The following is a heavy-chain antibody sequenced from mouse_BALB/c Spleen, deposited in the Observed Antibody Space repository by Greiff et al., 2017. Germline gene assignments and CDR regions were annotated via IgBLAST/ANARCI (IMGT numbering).Heavy chain of an antibody. CDR3: ARHESRQAMDY. Sequence: EVKLMESGGGLVKPGGSLKLSCAASGFTFSSYAMSWVRQTPEKRLEWVATISSGGSYTYYPDSVKGRFTISRDNAKNTLYLQMSSLRSEDTAMYYCARHESRQAMDYWGQGTSVTVSS. J-gene: IGHJ4*01. CDR1: GFTFSSYA. CDR2: ISSGGSYT. V-gene: IGHV5-9-3*01. D-gene: IGHD3-2*01.